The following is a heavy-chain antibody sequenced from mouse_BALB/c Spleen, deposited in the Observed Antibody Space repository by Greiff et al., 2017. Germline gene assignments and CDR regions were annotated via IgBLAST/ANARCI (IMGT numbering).Heavy chain of an antibody. J-gene: IGHJ1*01. CDR2: IDTSDSYT. D-gene: IGHD2-1*01. CDR1: GYTFTDYW. V-gene: IGHV1-69*01. CDR3: ARGHGNYRYFDV. Sequence: QVQLQQPGAELVMPGASVKMSCKASGYTFTDYWMHWVKQRPGQGLEWIGAIDTSDSYTSYNQKFKGKATLTVDESSSTAYMQLSSLTSEDSAVYYCARGHGNYRYFDVWGAGTTVTVSS.